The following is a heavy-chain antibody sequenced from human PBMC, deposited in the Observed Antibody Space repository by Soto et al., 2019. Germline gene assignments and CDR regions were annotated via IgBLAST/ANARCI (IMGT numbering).Heavy chain of an antibody. V-gene: IGHV4-59*01. CDR1: GGSISSYY. J-gene: IGHJ6*02. D-gene: IGHD3-10*01. CDR3: ARDAGSGSHDYYYYFGMDV. CDR2: IYYSGST. Sequence: SETLSLTCTVSGGSISSYYWSWIRQPPGKGLEWIGYIYYSGSTNYNPSLKSRVTISVDTSKNQFSLKLSSVTAADTAVYYCARDAGSGSHDYYYYFGMDVWGQGSTVTVSS.